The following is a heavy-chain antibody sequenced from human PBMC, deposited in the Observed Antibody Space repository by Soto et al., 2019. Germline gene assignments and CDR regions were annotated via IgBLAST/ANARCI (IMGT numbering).Heavy chain of an antibody. D-gene: IGHD5-18*01. CDR3: ARDKVDTAMADY. V-gene: IGHV1-3*01. Sequence: QVQLVQSGAEVKKPGASVKVSCEASGYTFTSYAMHWVRQAPGQRLEWMGWINAGNGNTKYSQKFQGRVTITRDTSASTAYMELSSLRSEDTAVYYCARDKVDTAMADYWGQGTLVTVSS. J-gene: IGHJ4*02. CDR1: GYTFTSYA. CDR2: INAGNGNT.